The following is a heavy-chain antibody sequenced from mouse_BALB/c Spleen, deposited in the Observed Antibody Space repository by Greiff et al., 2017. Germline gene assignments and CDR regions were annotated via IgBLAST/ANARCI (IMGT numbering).Heavy chain of an antibody. J-gene: IGHJ4*01. D-gene: IGHD2-14*01. V-gene: IGHV5-6*01. CDR2: ISGGGSYT. CDR1: GFTFSSYG. Sequence: EVKLVESGGDLVKPGGSLKLSCAASGFTFSSYGMSWVRQTPDKRLEWVATISGGGSYTYYPDSVKGRFTISSDNAKNTLYLQMSSLKSEDTAMYYCARSYYRYDDGTFYAMDYWGQGTSVTVSS. CDR3: ARSYYRYDDGTFYAMDY.